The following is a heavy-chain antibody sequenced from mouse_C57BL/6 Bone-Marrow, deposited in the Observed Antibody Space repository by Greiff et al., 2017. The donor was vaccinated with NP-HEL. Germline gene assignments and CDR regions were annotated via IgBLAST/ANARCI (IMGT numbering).Heavy chain of an antibody. CDR1: GFTFSSYG. CDR2: ISSGGSYT. CDR3: ARRKQLRLPWFAY. D-gene: IGHD3-2*02. V-gene: IGHV5-6*02. Sequence: EVKLVESGGDLVKPGGSLKLSCAASGFTFSSYGMSWVRQTPDKRLEWVATISSGGSYTYYPDSVKGRFTISRDNAKNTLYLQMSSLKSEDTAMYYCARRKQLRLPWFAYWGQGTLVTVSA. J-gene: IGHJ3*01.